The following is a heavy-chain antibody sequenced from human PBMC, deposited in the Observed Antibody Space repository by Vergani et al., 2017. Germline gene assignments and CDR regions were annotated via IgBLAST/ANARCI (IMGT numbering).Heavy chain of an antibody. J-gene: IGHJ6*03. Sequence: QVQLQQWGAGLLKPSETLSLKCAVYGGSFTKYYWSWIRQPPGKGLEWIGEVNHSGSINYSPSLKSGVTSSIDTSKRQFSLTLSSVTAADTAVYYCARVSMFSDPRHYYHYHYMDVWGDGTTVTVS. CDR2: VNHSGSI. V-gene: IGHV4-34*01. CDR1: GGSFTKYY. CDR3: ARVSMFSDPRHYYHYHYMDV. D-gene: IGHD3-10*02.